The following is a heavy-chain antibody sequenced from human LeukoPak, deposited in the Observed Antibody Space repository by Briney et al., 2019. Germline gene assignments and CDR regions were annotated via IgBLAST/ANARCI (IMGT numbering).Heavy chain of an antibody. CDR2: ISWNSGSI. V-gene: IGHV3-9*01. D-gene: IGHD5-18*01. CDR1: GFTFDDYA. Sequence: GRSLRLSCAASGFTFDDYAMHWVRQAPGKDLKGFSGISWNSGSIGYADSVKGRFTTSRDNAKNSLYLKMNSLRPEDTALYYCTKDSVAMVTTSDYWGQGTLVTVSS. CDR3: TKDSVAMVTTSDY. J-gene: IGHJ4*02.